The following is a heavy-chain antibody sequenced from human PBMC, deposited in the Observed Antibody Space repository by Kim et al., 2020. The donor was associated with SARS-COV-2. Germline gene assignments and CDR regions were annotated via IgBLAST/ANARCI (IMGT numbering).Heavy chain of an antibody. Sequence: GGSLRLSCTASGFTFGDYAMSWVRQAPGKGLEWVGFIRSKAYGGTTEYAASVKGRFTISRDDSKSIAYLQMNSLKTEDTAVYYCTRVQWLGDPSPWFAPWGQGTLVTVSS. CDR3: TRVQWLGDPSPWFAP. CDR2: IRSKAYGGTT. J-gene: IGHJ5*02. CDR1: GFTFGDYA. D-gene: IGHD6-19*01. V-gene: IGHV3-49*04.